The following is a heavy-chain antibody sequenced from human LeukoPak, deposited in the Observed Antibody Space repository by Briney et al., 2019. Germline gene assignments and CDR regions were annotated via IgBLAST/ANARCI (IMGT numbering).Heavy chain of an antibody. J-gene: IGHJ3*02. D-gene: IGHD3-22*01. CDR3: AREVYYDSSGGGI. CDR2: ISSSGSTV. Sequence: GGSLRLSCAASGFTFSSYEMNWVSQVPGKGLEWISYISSSGSTVYYADSVKGRFTISRDNAKNSLYMQMNSLRAEDTAVYYCAREVYYDSSGGGIWGQGTLVTVSS. V-gene: IGHV3-48*03. CDR1: GFTFSSYE.